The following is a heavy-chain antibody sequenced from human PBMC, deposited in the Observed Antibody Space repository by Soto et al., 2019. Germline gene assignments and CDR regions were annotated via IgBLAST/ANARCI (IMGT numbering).Heavy chain of an antibody. V-gene: IGHV3-11*01. CDR1: GFTFRDSY. CDR2: ISSSGSTV. D-gene: IGHD5-12*01. J-gene: IGHJ4*02. CDR3: ARLFSGYDPYFDY. Sequence: GGSLRLSCAASGFTFRDSYISWIRQAPGKGLEWVSYISSSGSTVYYADSVKGRFTISRDNAENSLYLQMNSLRAEDTAMYYCARLFSGYDPYFDYWGQGTLVTVSS.